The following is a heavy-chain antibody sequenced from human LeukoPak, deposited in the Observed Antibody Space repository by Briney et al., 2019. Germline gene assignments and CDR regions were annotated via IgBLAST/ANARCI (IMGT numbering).Heavy chain of an antibody. CDR3: APRVGSTSPFDY. V-gene: IGHV3-64*04. J-gene: IGHJ4*02. CDR1: GFTFSRHA. CDR2: ISGNGDKT. Sequence: GGSLRLSCAASGFTFSRHAMHWVRRAPGKGLEYVSAISGNGDKTWYANSVKGRFTISRDNSKNTLYLQMNSLRTEDTAVYYCAPRVGSTSPFDYWGQGTLVTVSS. D-gene: IGHD2-2*01.